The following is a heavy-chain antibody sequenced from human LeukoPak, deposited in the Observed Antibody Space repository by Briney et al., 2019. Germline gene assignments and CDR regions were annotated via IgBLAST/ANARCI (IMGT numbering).Heavy chain of an antibody. CDR3: AEEPGPTITIFGVVPPPRAGMDV. J-gene: IGHJ6*02. Sequence: PGRSLRLSCAASGFTFDDYAMHWVRQAPGKGLEWVSGISWNSGSIGYADSVKGRFTISRDNAKNSLYLQMNSLRAEDTALYYCAEEPGPTITIFGVVPPPRAGMDVWGQGTTVTVSS. CDR1: GFTFDDYA. CDR2: ISWNSGSI. D-gene: IGHD3-3*01. V-gene: IGHV3-9*01.